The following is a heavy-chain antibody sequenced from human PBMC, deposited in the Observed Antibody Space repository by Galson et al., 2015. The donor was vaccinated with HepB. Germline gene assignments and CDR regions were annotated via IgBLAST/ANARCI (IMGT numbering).Heavy chain of an antibody. D-gene: IGHD2-15*01. Sequence: SLRLSCAAPGFTFDDYAMHWVRQAPGKGLEWVSGISWNSGSIGYADSVTGRFTISRDNAKNSLYLQKNSLRAEDTALYYCARPATSDIVVVVAAIPYYFDYWGQGTLVTVSS. V-gene: IGHV3-9*01. CDR3: ARPATSDIVVVVAAIPYYFDY. J-gene: IGHJ4*02. CDR1: GFTFDDYA. CDR2: ISWNSGSI.